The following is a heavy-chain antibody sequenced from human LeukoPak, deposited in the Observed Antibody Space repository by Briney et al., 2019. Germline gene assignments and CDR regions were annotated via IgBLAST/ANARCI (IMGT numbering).Heavy chain of an antibody. Sequence: GASVKVSCKASGYTFTSYGISWVRQAPGQGLEWMGWISAYNGNTNYAQKLQGRVTMTTDTSTSTAYVELRSLRSDDTAVYYCARDLRIAVAGRVFDYWGQGTLVTVSS. V-gene: IGHV1-18*04. D-gene: IGHD6-19*01. CDR1: GYTFTSYG. CDR3: ARDLRIAVAGRVFDY. CDR2: ISAYNGNT. J-gene: IGHJ4*02.